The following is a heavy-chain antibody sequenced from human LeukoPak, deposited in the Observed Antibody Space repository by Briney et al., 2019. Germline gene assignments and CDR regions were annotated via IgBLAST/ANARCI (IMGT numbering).Heavy chain of an antibody. CDR2: IYTSGST. Sequence: SQTLSPTCTVSGGSISSGSYYWSWIRQPAGKGLEWIGRIYTSGSTNYNPSLKSRVTISVDTSKNQLSLKLSSVTAADTAVYYCARSGDYGFDPWGQGTLVTVSS. V-gene: IGHV4-61*02. D-gene: IGHD4-17*01. CDR1: GGSISSGSYY. J-gene: IGHJ5*02. CDR3: ARSGDYGFDP.